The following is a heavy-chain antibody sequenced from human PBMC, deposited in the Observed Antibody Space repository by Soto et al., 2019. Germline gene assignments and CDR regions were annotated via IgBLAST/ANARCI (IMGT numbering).Heavy chain of an antibody. CDR2: VSAYSGNT. CDR1: GYTFTNYG. Sequence: QVQLVQSGAEVKKPGASVKVSCKASGYTFTNYGISWVQQAPGQGLEWMGWVSAYSGNTKFAQKLQGRVTMTIDTSTSTAYMELRSLRSDDTAVYYCARAIARDYGDYWGQGSLVTVSS. J-gene: IGHJ4*02. CDR3: ARAIARDYGDY. V-gene: IGHV1-18*01. D-gene: IGHD2-21*01.